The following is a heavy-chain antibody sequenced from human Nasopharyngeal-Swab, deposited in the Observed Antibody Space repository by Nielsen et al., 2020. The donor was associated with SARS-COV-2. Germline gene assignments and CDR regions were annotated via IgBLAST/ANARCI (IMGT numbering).Heavy chain of an antibody. CDR2: IYYSGST. V-gene: IGHV4-39*01. D-gene: IGHD6-13*01. CDR3: ARYYVGYSSSWYYFDY. Sequence: WIRQPPGKGLEWIGSIYYSGSTYYNPSLKSRVTISVDTSKNQFSLKLSSVTAADTAVYYCARYYVGYSSSWYYFDYWGQGTLVTVSS. J-gene: IGHJ4*02.